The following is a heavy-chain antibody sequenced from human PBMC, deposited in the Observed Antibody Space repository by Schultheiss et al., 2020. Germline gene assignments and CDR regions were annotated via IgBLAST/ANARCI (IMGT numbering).Heavy chain of an antibody. Sequence: GGSLRLSCAASGFTFSSYAMSWVRQAPGKGLEWVAVISYDGSNKYYADSVKGRFTISRDNSKNTLYLQMNSLRAEDTAVYYCTRGRDGTYDSWGQGNLGTVSS. CDR1: GFTFSSYA. D-gene: IGHD1-26*01. V-gene: IGHV3-30*03. CDR3: TRGRDGTYDS. CDR2: ISYDGSNK. J-gene: IGHJ5*01.